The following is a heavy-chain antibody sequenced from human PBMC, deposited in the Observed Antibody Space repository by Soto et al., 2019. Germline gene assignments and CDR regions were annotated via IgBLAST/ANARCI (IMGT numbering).Heavy chain of an antibody. D-gene: IGHD2-2*01. V-gene: IGHV3-48*01. CDR1: GFTFSSYS. CDR2: ISSSSSTI. CDR3: ARSRYCSSTSCYGDAFDI. J-gene: IGHJ3*02. Sequence: PGGSLRLSCAASGFTFSSYSMNWVRQAPGKGLEWVSYISSSSSTIYYADSVKGRFTISRDNAKNSLYLQMNSLRAEDTAVYYCARSRYCSSTSCYGDAFDIWGQGTMVTVS.